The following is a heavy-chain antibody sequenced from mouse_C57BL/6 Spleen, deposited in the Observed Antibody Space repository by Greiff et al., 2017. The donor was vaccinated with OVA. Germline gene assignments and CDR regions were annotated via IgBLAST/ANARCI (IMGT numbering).Heavy chain of an antibody. D-gene: IGHD1-1*01. Sequence: VQLQQPGAELVMPGASVKLSCKASGYTFTSYWMHWVKQRPGQGLEWIGEIDPSDSYTNYNQKFKGKSTLTVDKSSSTAYMQLSSLTSEDSAVYYCARPSGSSFFAYWGQGTLVTVSA. CDR1: GYTFTSYW. V-gene: IGHV1-69*01. CDR2: IDPSDSYT. CDR3: ARPSGSSFFAY. J-gene: IGHJ3*01.